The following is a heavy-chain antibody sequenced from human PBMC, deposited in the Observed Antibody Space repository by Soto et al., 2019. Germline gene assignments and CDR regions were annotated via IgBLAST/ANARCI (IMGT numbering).Heavy chain of an antibody. CDR2: IWYDGSNK. CDR3: ARDPEIGYYCYGMDV. CDR1: GFTFSSYG. D-gene: IGHD2-21*01. V-gene: IGHV3-33*01. J-gene: IGHJ6*02. Sequence: QVQLVESGGGVVQPGRSLRLSCAASGFTFSSYGMHWVRQAPGKGLEWVAVIWYDGSNKYYADSVKGRFTISRDNSKKTLYLQMNSLRAEDTAVYYCARDPEIGYYCYGMDVWGQGTTVTVSS.